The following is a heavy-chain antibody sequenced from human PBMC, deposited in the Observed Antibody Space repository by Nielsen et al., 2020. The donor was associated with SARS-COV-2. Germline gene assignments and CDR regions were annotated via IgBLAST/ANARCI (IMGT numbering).Heavy chain of an antibody. CDR1: GFTFSSYA. D-gene: IGHD1-14*01. CDR2: ISYDGSNK. J-gene: IGHJ2*01. V-gene: IGHV3-30-3*01. Sequence: GESLKISCAASGFTFSSYAMHWVRQAPGKGLEWVAVISYDGSNKYYADSVKGRFTISRDNSKNTLYLQMNSLRAEDTAVYYCARDPTSPISPRTRTWYFDPWGRGTLVTVSS. CDR3: ARDPTSPISPRTRTWYFDP.